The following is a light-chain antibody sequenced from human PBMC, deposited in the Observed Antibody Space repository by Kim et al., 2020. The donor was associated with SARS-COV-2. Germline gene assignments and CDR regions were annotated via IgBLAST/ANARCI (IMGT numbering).Light chain of an antibody. CDR2: DVS. CDR3: CSYAGSYTWV. CDR1: SSDVGGYNY. V-gene: IGLV2-11*01. Sequence: GKSVTISGNGNSSDVGGYNYASWYQQHPGKAPKLKIYDVSKRPSGVPDRFSRSKSGNTASLTISGLQAEDEADYYCCSYAGSYTWVFGGVSQLTVL. J-gene: IGLJ3*02.